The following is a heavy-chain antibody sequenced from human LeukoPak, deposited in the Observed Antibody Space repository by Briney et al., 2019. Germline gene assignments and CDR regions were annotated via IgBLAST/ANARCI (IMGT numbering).Heavy chain of an antibody. CDR1: GYTFTNYG. D-gene: IGHD3-9*01. CDR2: INPSGGST. Sequence: GSVKVSCKASGYTFTNYGISWVRQAPGQGLEWMGIINPSGGSTSYAQKFQGRVTMTRDMSTSTVYMELSSLRFEDTAVYYCARDPYDILTGPGAFDIWGQGTMVTVSS. CDR3: ARDPYDILTGPGAFDI. J-gene: IGHJ3*02. V-gene: IGHV1-46*01.